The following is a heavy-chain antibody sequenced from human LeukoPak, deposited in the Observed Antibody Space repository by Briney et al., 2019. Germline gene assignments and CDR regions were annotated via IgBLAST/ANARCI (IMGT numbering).Heavy chain of an antibody. Sequence: PSETLSLTCTVSGGSISSHFWSWIRQPPGKGLEWIGYVSYSGNTNYNPSFNGRVTISLDTSKSQFSLSLNSVTAADTAVYFCARGGASSRYFGYWGQGTLVTVSS. D-gene: IGHD1-26*01. CDR2: VSYSGNT. V-gene: IGHV4-59*11. CDR1: GGSISSHF. J-gene: IGHJ4*02. CDR3: ARGGASSRYFGY.